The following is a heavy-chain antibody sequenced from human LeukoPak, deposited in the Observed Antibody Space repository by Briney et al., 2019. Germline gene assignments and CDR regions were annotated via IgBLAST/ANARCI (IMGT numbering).Heavy chain of an antibody. CDR2: INPNSGGT. V-gene: IGHV1-2*02. J-gene: IGHJ4*02. Sequence: GASVKVSCKASGYTFTSYGISWVRQAPGQGLEWMGWINPNSGGTNYAQKFQGRVTMTRDTSISTAYMELSRLRSDDTAVYYCARGDDILTGYYGGVVYFDYWGQGTLVTVSS. CDR1: GYTFTSYG. CDR3: ARGDDILTGYYGGVVYFDY. D-gene: IGHD3-9*01.